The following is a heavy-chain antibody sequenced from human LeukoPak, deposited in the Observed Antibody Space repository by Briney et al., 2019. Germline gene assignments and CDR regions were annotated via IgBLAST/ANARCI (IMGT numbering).Heavy chain of an antibody. CDR1: DGSFSGYY. D-gene: IGHD3-22*01. J-gene: IGHJ4*02. CDR3: ARGAYDSSGYLDY. CDR2: INHGGST. V-gene: IGHV4-34*01. Sequence: SETLSLTCAVYDGSFSGYYWSWIRQPPGKGLEWIGEINHGGSTNYNPSLKSRVTISVDTAKNQFSLKLSSVTAADTAVYYCARGAYDSSGYLDYWGQGTLVTVSS.